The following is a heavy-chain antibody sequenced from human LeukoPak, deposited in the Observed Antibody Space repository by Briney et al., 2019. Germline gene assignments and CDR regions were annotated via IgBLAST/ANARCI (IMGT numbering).Heavy chain of an antibody. J-gene: IGHJ3*02. Sequence: SETLSLTCTVSGCSISSGRYNWSWIRQHPGKGLDWIGYISYSGSTYYNPSLKSRLIMSLDTSKNQFSLMLSSVTAADTAVYYCARHHKPTLVTTGPDFDAYDIWGQGTVVTVSP. CDR2: ISYSGST. CDR3: ARHHKPTLVTTGPDFDAYDI. V-gene: IGHV4-31*03. CDR1: GCSISSGRYN. D-gene: IGHD4-23*01.